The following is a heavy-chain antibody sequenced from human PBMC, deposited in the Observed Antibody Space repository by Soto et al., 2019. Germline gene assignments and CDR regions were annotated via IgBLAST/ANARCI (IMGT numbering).Heavy chain of an antibody. CDR1: GFTFISYA. CDR3: AKFYRVVVPAAIAGKFSYMDV. J-gene: IGHJ6*03. Sequence: GGSLRLTCAASGFTFISYAMSWVRQAPGKGLEWVSAISGSGGSTYYADSVKGRFTISRDNSKNTLYLQMNSLRAEDTAVYYCAKFYRVVVPAAIAGKFSYMDVWGKGTTVTVSS. V-gene: IGHV3-23*01. D-gene: IGHD2-2*01. CDR2: ISGSGGST.